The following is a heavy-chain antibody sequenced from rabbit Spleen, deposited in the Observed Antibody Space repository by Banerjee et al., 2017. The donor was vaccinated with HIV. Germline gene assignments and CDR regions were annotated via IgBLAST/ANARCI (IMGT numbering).Heavy chain of an antibody. V-gene: IGHV1S45*01. CDR1: GFSFSSIYW. CDR3: ARDRTSSTMYALNL. J-gene: IGHJ4*01. Sequence: QQQLEESGGGLVKPGGTLTLTCKASGFSFSSIYWICWVRQAPGKGLEWIACIDTGDGDTYYANWAKGRFTISKTSSTVTLQMTSLTAADTATYFCARDRTSSTMYALNLWGPGTLVTVS. CDR2: IDTGDGDT. D-gene: IGHD1-1*01.